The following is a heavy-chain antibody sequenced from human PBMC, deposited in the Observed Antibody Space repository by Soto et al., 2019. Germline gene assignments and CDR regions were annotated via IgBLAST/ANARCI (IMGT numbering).Heavy chain of an antibody. CDR3: ASGSLYGSGSYPVDY. Sequence: QVQLVQSGAEVKKPGSSVNVSCKASGDTFNNHLISWVRQAPGQGLEWMGTIIPLFGTLNYAQKLQGRVTLSADRSTSTGYMELSSLRSDDTAVYYCASGSLYGSGSYPVDYWGQGALVTVSS. D-gene: IGHD3-10*01. CDR1: GDTFNNHL. J-gene: IGHJ4*01. V-gene: IGHV1-69*08. CDR2: IIPLFGTL.